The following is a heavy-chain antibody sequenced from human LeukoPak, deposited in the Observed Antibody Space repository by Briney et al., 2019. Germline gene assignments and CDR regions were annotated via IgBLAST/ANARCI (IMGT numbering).Heavy chain of an antibody. J-gene: IGHJ4*02. V-gene: IGHV3-72*01. CDR3: VRACYGCYDY. D-gene: IGHD6-19*01. CDR2: SRNKENRDNT. Sequence: GGSLRLSCAASGFDFSSYYMAWARQAPGKGLEWVGLSRNKENRDNTEYAESLKGSITISRYDSKNVMHLQMKSLKSEETAVYYCVRACYGCYDYGGQRTLVSAYS. CDR1: GFDFSSYY.